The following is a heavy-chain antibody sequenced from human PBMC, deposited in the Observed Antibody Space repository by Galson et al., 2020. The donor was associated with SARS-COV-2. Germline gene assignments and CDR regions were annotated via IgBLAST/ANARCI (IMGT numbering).Heavy chain of an antibody. CDR3: ARGYMAGPFDI. Sequence: GGSLRLSCTASGVTFDDYGMSWVRQVPGKGLEWVSGINKNRGSTGYGDSVKGRFTISRDNAANSLYMQMNSLRAEDTALYYCARGYMAGPFDIWGQGTMVTVSS. V-gene: IGHV3-20*04. D-gene: IGHD2-2*02. CDR2: INKNRGST. J-gene: IGHJ3*02. CDR1: GVTFDDYG.